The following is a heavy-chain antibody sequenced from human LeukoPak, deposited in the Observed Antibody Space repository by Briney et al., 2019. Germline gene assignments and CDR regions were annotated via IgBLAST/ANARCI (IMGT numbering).Heavy chain of an antibody. D-gene: IGHD5-12*01. CDR1: GFTFSSYW. CDR2: IKQNGREK. CDR3: ARKVGYSGYDYVGAYYYYMDV. Sequence: GGSLRLSCAASGFTFSSYWMNWVRQAPGKGLEWVANIKQNGREKYYVDPVKGRFTISRDNAKNSLYLQMNSLRAEDTAVYYCARKVGYSGYDYVGAYYYYMDVWGKGTTVTVSS. J-gene: IGHJ6*03. V-gene: IGHV3-7*01.